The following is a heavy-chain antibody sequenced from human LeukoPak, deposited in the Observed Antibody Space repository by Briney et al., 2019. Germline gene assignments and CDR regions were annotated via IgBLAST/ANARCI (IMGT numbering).Heavy chain of an antibody. D-gene: IGHD3-3*01. CDR3: ARDLSYDFWSGSPRYFDL. CDR1: GGSISSGDYY. Sequence: PSRTLSLTCTVSGGSISSGDYYWSWIRQPPGKGLEWIGYIYYSGSTYYNPSLKSRVTISVDTSKNQFSLKLSSVTAADTAVYYCARDLSYDFWSGSPRYFDLWGRGTLVTVSS. CDR2: IYYSGST. V-gene: IGHV4-30-4*08. J-gene: IGHJ2*01.